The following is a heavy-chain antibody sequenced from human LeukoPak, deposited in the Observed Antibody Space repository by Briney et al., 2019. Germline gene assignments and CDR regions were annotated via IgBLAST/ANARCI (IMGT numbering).Heavy chain of an antibody. J-gene: IGHJ4*02. CDR2: IIPILGIA. D-gene: IGHD2-15*01. CDR3: ARRDFLRAYCSGDSCYYYFDY. CDR1: GGTFSSYA. Sequence: RASVKVSCKASGGTFSSYAISWVRQAPGQGLEWMGRIIPILGIANYAQKFQGRVTITADKSTSTAYMELSSLRSEDTAVYYCARRDFLRAYCSGDSCYYYFDYWGQGALVTVSS. V-gene: IGHV1-69*04.